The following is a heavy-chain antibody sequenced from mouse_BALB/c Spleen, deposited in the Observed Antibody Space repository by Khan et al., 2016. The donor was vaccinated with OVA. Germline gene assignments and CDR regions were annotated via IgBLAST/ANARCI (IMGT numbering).Heavy chain of an antibody. CDR2: IFPGSVST. Sequence: QVQLKQSGGDLMKPGASVKISCKATGYTFSSYWIEWVKQRPGHGLEWIGQIFPGSVSTTYNEKFKGKATFTADTSSNTAYMQLSSLKSEDSAVYYCARGGYGGFAYWGQGTLVTVSA. V-gene: IGHV1-9*01. D-gene: IGHD2-2*01. J-gene: IGHJ3*01. CDR3: ARGGYGGFAY. CDR1: GYTFSSYW.